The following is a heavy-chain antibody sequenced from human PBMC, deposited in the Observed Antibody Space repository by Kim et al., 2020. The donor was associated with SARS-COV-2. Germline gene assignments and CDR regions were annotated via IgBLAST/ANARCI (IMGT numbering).Heavy chain of an antibody. D-gene: IGHD3-3*01. V-gene: IGHV3-48*02. CDR3: ARGYERPDY. CDR2: ISSRGTTV. J-gene: IGHJ4*02. CDR1: GFTFWTYS. Sequence: GGSLRLSCAASGFTFWTYSMNWVRQAPGKGLEWVSYISSRGTTVSYVDSVKGRFTISRDNARDSLYLQMNSLRDEDTAVYYCARGYERPDYWGQGTLVT.